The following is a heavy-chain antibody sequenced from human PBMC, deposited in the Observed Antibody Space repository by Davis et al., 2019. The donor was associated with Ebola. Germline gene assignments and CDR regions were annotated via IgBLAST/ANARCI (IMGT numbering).Heavy chain of an antibody. D-gene: IGHD3-9*01. Sequence: GESLKISCAASEFTFSHYSMNWVRQAPGKGLEWISSISASNHYILYADSVKGRFTISRDNARDSLYLQMDSLRVEDTAIYYCARDAFSLSRYDTEDHWGQGTLVTVSS. CDR3: ARDAFSLSRYDTEDH. J-gene: IGHJ4*02. CDR1: EFTFSHYS. CDR2: ISASNHYI. V-gene: IGHV3-21*01.